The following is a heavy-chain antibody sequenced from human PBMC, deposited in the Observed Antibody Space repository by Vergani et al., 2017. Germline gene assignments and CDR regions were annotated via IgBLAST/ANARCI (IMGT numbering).Heavy chain of an antibody. Sequence: EVQLVESGGGLVQPGGSLRLSCAASGFTFSSYWMSWVRQAPGKGLEWVANIKQVGSEKYYVDSVKGRFTISRDNAKNSLYLQMNSLRAEDTAVYYCARQLERRTYYYYYYMDVWGKGTTVTVSS. CDR1: GFTFSSYW. J-gene: IGHJ6*03. D-gene: IGHD1-1*01. CDR2: IKQVGSEK. CDR3: ARQLERRTYYYYYYMDV. V-gene: IGHV3-7*01.